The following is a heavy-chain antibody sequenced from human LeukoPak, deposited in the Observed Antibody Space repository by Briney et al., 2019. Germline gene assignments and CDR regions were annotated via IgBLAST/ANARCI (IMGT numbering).Heavy chain of an antibody. CDR1: GGTFTSYD. V-gene: IGHV1-8*01. CDR3: ARVSAPRDYDTNGYHYGSDYGMDV. CDR2: MNPNSGNT. D-gene: IGHD3-22*01. Sequence: ASVKVSCKASGGTFTSYDINWVRQATGQGLEWMGWMNPNSGNTGYAQKFQGRVTMTWDTSISTAYMELSSLRSEDTAVFYCARVSAPRDYDTNGYHYGSDYGMDVWGQGTTVTVSS. J-gene: IGHJ6*02.